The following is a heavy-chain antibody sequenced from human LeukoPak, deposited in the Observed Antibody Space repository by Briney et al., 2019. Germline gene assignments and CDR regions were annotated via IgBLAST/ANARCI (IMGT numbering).Heavy chain of an antibody. CDR3: ARDGYSYDPAHFDY. Sequence: GGSLRLSCAASGFTFSSYSMNWLRQAPGKGLEWVSSISSSSSYIYYADSVKGRFTISRDNAKNSLYLQMNSLRAEDTAVYYCARDGYSYDPAHFDYWGQGALVSVSS. CDR2: ISSSSSYI. D-gene: IGHD5-18*01. J-gene: IGHJ4*02. CDR1: GFTFSSYS. V-gene: IGHV3-21*01.